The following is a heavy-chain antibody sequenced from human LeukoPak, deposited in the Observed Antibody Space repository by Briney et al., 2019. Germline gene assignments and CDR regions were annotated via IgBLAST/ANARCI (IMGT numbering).Heavy chain of an antibody. D-gene: IGHD6-19*01. J-gene: IGHJ3*02. CDR1: GFTFSDYY. Sequence: GGSLRLSCAASGFTFSDYYMSWIRQAPGRGLEWVSAISRSGGYYADSVKGRFTISRDNSKNTLYLQMNNLRVEDAAVYYCAKDVPHSGWAFDIWGQGTLVTVSS. CDR3: AKDVPHSGWAFDI. CDR2: ISRSGG. V-gene: IGHV3-23*01.